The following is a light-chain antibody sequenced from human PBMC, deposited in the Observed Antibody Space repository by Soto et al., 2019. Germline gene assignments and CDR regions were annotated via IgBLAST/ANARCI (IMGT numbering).Light chain of an antibody. CDR3: QQYYTTPLT. CDR2: WAS. V-gene: IGKV4-1*01. CDR1: QSVLYSSNHQNY. J-gene: IGKJ4*01. Sequence: DIVMTQSPDSLAVSLGERATINCKSSQSVLYSSNHQNYLAWYQQKPGQPPQLLIYWASTRESGVPDRFSGSGSGTDFTLTISSLQAEDVAVYYCQQYYTTPLTFGGGPKVDIK.